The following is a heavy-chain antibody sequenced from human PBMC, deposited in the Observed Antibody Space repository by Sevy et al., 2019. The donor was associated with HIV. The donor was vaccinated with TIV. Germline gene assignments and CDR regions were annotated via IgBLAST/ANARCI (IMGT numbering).Heavy chain of an antibody. CDR2: IYYNGHI. J-gene: IGHJ4*02. Sequence: TLSLTCTVSGGSITILYWNWIRQPPGKGLEWIANIYYNGHINYNPSLKSRVTLSLDTSKNQFSLRLSSVTAADTAMYYCAGENAWGRGYSWGQGTLVTVSS. CDR3: AGENAWGRGYS. D-gene: IGHD1-26*01. V-gene: IGHV4-59*08. CDR1: GGSITILY.